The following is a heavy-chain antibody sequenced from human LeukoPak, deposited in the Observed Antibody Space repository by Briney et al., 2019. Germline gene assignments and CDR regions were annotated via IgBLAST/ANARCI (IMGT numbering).Heavy chain of an antibody. CDR3: AKNGATFEVFDY. V-gene: IGHV3-23*01. Sequence: SGGSLRLSCAASGMTFSSYAMSWVREAPGKGLEWLSGISGSGGTTYYADSVKGRFTISRDNSKNTLYLQMSSLSAEDTAVYFCAKNGATFEVFDYWGQGTLVTVSS. CDR1: GMTFSSYA. CDR2: ISGSGGTT. D-gene: IGHD3-3*01. J-gene: IGHJ4*02.